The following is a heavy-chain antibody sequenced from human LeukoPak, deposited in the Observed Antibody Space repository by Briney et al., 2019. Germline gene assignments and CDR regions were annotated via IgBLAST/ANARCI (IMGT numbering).Heavy chain of an antibody. CDR1: GFDFSTYT. Sequence: GGSLRLSCAASGFDFSTYTMNWVRQAPGKGLEWVSSISGSSSYIYYADSVKGRFTISRDNAKNSMYLQMNSLRAEDTAAYYCTRDPGRCTSTSCYPDYWGQGTLVTVSS. V-gene: IGHV3-21*01. D-gene: IGHD2-2*01. CDR2: ISGSSSYI. CDR3: TRDPGRCTSTSCYPDY. J-gene: IGHJ4*02.